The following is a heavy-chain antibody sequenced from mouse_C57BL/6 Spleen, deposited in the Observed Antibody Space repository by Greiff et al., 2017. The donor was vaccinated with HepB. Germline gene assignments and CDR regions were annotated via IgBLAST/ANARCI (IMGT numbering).Heavy chain of an antibody. CDR1: GYAFSSSW. CDR3: ARSLYYYGSSYVDY. J-gene: IGHJ2*01. V-gene: IGHV1-82*01. CDR2: IYPGDGDT. Sequence: VMLVESGPELVKPGASVKISCKASGYAFSSSWMNWVKQRPGKGLEWIGRIYPGDGDTNYNGKFKGKATLTADKSSSTAYMQLSSLTSEGSAVYFCARSLYYYGSSYVDYWGQGTTLTVSS. D-gene: IGHD1-1*01.